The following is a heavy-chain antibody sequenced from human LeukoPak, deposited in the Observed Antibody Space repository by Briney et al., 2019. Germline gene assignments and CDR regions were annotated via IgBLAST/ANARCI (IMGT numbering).Heavy chain of an antibody. CDR2: ISAYNGNT. V-gene: IGHV1-18*01. J-gene: IGHJ6*03. Sequence: ASVKVSCKASGGTFSSYAISWVRQAPGQGLEWMGWISAYNGNTNYAQKLQGRVTMTTDTSTSTAYMELRSLRSDDTAVYYCARAGTAYYYYNYIDVWGKGTTVTVSS. CDR3: ARAGTAYYYYNYIDV. CDR1: GGTFSSYA. D-gene: IGHD1-7*01.